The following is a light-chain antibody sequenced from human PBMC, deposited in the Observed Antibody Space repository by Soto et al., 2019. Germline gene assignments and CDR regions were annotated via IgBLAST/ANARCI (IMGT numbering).Light chain of an antibody. J-gene: IGKJ4*01. CDR3: QQYASSPLT. V-gene: IGKV3-20*01. CDR2: HAS. CDR1: QSVGRDY. Sequence: EIVLTQSPGTLSLSPGERATLSCRASQSVGRDYLAWYQQKPGQAPRLLIYHASNRATGIPDRFSGSGSGTDFTLTISRLEPEDFAEFYCQQYASSPLTCGGGTKVEIK.